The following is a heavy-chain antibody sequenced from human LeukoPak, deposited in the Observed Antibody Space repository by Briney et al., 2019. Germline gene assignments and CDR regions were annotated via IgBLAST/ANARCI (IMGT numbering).Heavy chain of an antibody. D-gene: IGHD5/OR15-5a*01. CDR3: AREVYDDPNSGNNYFDH. Sequence: PSETLSLTCTVSGDSISRSSHYWGWIRQPPGKRLEWIGSIYYSGSTYYNPSLKSRVTMSVETSKNHFSLKLSSVTAADTAVYYCAREVYDDPNSGNNYFDHWGQGTLVTVSS. CDR2: IYYSGST. J-gene: IGHJ5*02. CDR1: GDSISRSSHY. V-gene: IGHV4-39*07.